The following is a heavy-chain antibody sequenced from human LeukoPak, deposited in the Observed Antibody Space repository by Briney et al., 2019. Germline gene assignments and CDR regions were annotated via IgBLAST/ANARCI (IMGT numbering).Heavy chain of an antibody. V-gene: IGHV3-30*18. CDR3: AKEREAGSGNIAFDY. CDR2: ISYDGSNK. D-gene: IGHD3-10*01. CDR1: GFTFSSYG. Sequence: GRSLRLSCAASGFTFSSYGMHWIRQAPGNGLEWAAVISYDGSNKYYADSVKGRFTVSRDNSKNTLYLQMNSLRAEDTAVYYCAKEREAGSGNIAFDYWGQGTLVTVSS. J-gene: IGHJ4*02.